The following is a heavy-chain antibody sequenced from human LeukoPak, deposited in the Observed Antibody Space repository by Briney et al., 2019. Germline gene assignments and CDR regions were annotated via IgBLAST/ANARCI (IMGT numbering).Heavy chain of an antibody. J-gene: IGHJ4*02. CDR3: ASYDSSGYYLAY. D-gene: IGHD3-22*01. CDR2: INPNSGGT. Sequence: ASVKVSCKASGYTFTGYYMHCVRQAPGQGLEWMGWINPNSGGTNYAQKFQGRVTMTRDTSISTAYMELSRLRSDDTAVYYCASYDSSGYYLAYWGQGTLVTVSS. V-gene: IGHV1-2*02. CDR1: GYTFTGYY.